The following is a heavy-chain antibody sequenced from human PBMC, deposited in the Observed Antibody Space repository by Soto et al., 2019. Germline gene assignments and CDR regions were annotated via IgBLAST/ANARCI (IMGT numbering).Heavy chain of an antibody. D-gene: IGHD3-9*01. CDR2: INPKNGGT. CDR1: GYTMTAHF. Sequence: QVQLVQSGAAVRKPGASVKISCKASGYTMTAHFLHWVRQAPGRGLEWMGWINPKNGGTDYAQKCQDRVSMTRDTSINTAYIQLNRLTSGDTAGYFCATDDGQYFWSVWGQGTLVSVSS. J-gene: IGHJ1*01. CDR3: ATDDGQYFWSV. V-gene: IGHV1-2*02.